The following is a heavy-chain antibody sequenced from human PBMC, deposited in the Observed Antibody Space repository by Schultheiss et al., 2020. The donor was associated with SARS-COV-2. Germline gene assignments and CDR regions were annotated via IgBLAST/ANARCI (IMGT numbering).Heavy chain of an antibody. V-gene: IGHV4-4*02. CDR1: GDSISSSNW. D-gene: IGHD1-26*01. CDR3: ARGDVGATRHFDY. Sequence: SETLSLTCAVSGDSISSSNWWSWVRQPPGKGLEWIGEIYHSGSTNFNPSLRSRVTMSVDKSKNQFSLKLSSVTAADTAIYYCARGDVGATRHFDYWGQGILVTVSS. CDR2: IYHSGST. J-gene: IGHJ4*02.